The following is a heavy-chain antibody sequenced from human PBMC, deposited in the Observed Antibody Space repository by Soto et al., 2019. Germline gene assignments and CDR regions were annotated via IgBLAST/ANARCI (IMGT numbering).Heavy chain of an antibody. V-gene: IGHV1-3*01. CDR3: VREDGSSLINYFDQ. CDR2: INAVNGNT. D-gene: IGHD1-26*01. J-gene: IGHJ4*02. Sequence: ASVKVSCKASGYTFTNYAIHWVRQAPGQRLEWMGWINAVNGNTKYSENFQGRVTFTRDTSATTASMELSSLISADTAVYYCVREDGSSLINYFDQWGQGTLVTVSS. CDR1: GYTFTNYA.